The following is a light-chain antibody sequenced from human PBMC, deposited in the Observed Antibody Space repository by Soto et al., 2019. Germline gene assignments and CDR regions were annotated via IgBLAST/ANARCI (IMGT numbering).Light chain of an antibody. J-gene: IGLJ3*02. V-gene: IGLV1-40*01. CDR3: QSYDSRLSGFWV. CDR2: GNT. CDR1: SSNIGAGYD. Sequence: QSVLTQPPSVSGAPGQRVTLSCTGSSSNIGAGYDVHWYQQLPGTAPKLLVYGNTNRPSGVPDRFSGSKSGTSASLAINGLQAEDEADYYCQSYDSRLSGFWVFGGGTKLTVL.